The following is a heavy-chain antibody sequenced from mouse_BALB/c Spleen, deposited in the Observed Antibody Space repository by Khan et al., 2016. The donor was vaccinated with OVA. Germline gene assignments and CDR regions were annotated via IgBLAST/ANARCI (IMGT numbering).Heavy chain of an antibody. D-gene: IGHD2-2*01. J-gene: IGHJ3*01. CDR1: GYSFTNYY. V-gene: IGHV1S135*01. CDR2: IDPFSGDT. Sequence: EVELVQSGPELMKPGASVKISCKASGYSFTNYYIHWVMQSHGKSLEWIGYIDPFSGDTTYNQKFKGKATLTVDKSSSTAYIHLSNLTSEDSAIYFCTRHGYAAWFTYWGQGTLVTVSA. CDR3: TRHGYAAWFTY.